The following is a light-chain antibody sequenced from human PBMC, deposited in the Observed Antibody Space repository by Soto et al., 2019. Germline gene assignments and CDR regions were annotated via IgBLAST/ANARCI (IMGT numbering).Light chain of an antibody. Sequence: QSALTQPASVSGSPGQSITISCTGTSSDVGGYNSVSWYQHHPGKAPKLMIHAVSNRPSGVSNRFSGSKSGNTASLTISGLQAEDEADYYCSSFTSSTTYVFGTGTKVTVL. CDR1: SSDVGGYNS. V-gene: IGLV2-14*01. J-gene: IGLJ1*01. CDR3: SSFTSSTTYV. CDR2: AVS.